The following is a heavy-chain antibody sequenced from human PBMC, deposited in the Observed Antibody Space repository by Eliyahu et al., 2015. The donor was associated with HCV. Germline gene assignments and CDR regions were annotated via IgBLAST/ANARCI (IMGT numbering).Heavy chain of an antibody. CDR1: GGXISSGDYY. D-gene: IGHD5-18*01. CDR2: IXYSGST. Sequence: QVQLQESGPGLVKPSQTLSLTXTVSGGXISSGDYYWXWIRQPPGKGLEWIGYIXYSGSTYYNPSLKSRVTISVDTSKNQFSLKLSSVTAADTAVYYCARAERYSYGPEPLVDYWGQGTLVTVSS. V-gene: IGHV4-30-4*01. CDR3: ARAERYSYGPEPLVDY. J-gene: IGHJ4*02.